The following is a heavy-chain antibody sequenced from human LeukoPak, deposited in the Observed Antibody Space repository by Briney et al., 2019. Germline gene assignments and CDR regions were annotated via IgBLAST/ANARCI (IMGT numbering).Heavy chain of an antibody. CDR2: ISSSGST. Sequence: SQTLSLTCTVSGGSISSGGYYWGWIRQHPGKGLEWIGYISSSGSTYYSPPLKSRVNISVNTSKNQFFLRLSSVTAADTAVYYCARGYMLRGVISGFDIWGQGTMVTVSS. D-gene: IGHD3-10*01. CDR1: GGSISSGGYY. J-gene: IGHJ3*02. CDR3: ARGYMLRGVISGFDI. V-gene: IGHV4-31*03.